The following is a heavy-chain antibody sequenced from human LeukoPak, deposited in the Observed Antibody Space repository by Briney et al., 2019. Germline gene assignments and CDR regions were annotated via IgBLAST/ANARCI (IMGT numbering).Heavy chain of an antibody. CDR1: GYTFTSYD. V-gene: IGHV1-8*01. J-gene: IGHJ4*02. D-gene: IGHD6-13*01. CDR3: ATDLGIAAAGTPGY. CDR2: MNPNSGNT. Sequence: GASVKVSCKASGYTFTSYDINWVRQATGQGLEWMGWMNPNSGNTGYAQKFQGRVTMTEDTSTGTAYMELSSLRSEDTAVYYCATDLGIAAAGTPGYWGQGTLVTVSS.